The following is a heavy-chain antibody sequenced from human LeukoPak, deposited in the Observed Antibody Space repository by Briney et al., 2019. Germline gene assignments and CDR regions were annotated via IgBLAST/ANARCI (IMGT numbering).Heavy chain of an antibody. D-gene: IGHD3-10*01. CDR1: GFTFDDYA. CDR2: ISGDGGST. J-gene: IGHJ4*02. V-gene: IGHV3-43*02. Sequence: GGSLRLSCAASGFTFDDYAMHWVRQAPGKGLEWVSLISGDGGSTYYADSVKGRFTISRDNSKNSLYLQMNSLRTEDTALYYCASLIGRRGDFDCWGQGTLVTVSS. CDR3: ASLIGRRGDFDC.